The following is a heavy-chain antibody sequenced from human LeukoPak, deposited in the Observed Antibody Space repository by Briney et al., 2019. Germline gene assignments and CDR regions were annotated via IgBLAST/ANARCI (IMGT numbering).Heavy chain of an antibody. CDR3: ARGLINGELGFNWFDP. D-gene: IGHD1-26*01. V-gene: IGHV1-46*01. J-gene: IGHJ5*02. CDR2: ITPSGGST. Sequence: GASVKVSCKASGYTFTSYYMHWVRQAPGQGLEWMGIITPSGGSTSYAQKFQGRVTMTRDTSTSTVYMELSSLRSEDTAVYYCARGLINGELGFNWFDPWGQGTLVTVSS. CDR1: GYTFTSYY.